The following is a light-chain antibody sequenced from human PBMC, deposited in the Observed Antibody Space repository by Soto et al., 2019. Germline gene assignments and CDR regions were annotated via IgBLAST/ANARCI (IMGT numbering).Light chain of an antibody. J-gene: IGLJ1*01. V-gene: IGLV3-21*04. Sequence: SYELTQPPSVSVAPEKTATITCGGNNIGNKRVHWYRQKPGQAPVLLISYDSDRPSGIPERFSGSNSENTATLTISRVEAGDEADYYCQVWDIMTDNYVFESGTKLTVL. CDR3: QVWDIMTDNYV. CDR2: YDS. CDR1: NIGNKR.